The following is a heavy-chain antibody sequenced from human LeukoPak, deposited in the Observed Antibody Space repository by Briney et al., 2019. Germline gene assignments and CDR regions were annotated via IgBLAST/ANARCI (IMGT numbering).Heavy chain of an antibody. CDR2: IYYSGST. CDR1: GGSISSYY. J-gene: IGHJ4*02. V-gene: IGHV4-59*12. D-gene: IGHD3-9*01. CDR3: AKEAKYYDILIGYYRSFYYFDY. Sequence: PSETLSLTCTVSGGSISSYYWSWIRQPPGKGLEWIGYIYYSGSTNYNPSLKSRVTISVKTSKNQFSLNLTSVTAADTAVYYCAKEAKYYDILIGYYRSFYYFDYWGQGTLVTVSS.